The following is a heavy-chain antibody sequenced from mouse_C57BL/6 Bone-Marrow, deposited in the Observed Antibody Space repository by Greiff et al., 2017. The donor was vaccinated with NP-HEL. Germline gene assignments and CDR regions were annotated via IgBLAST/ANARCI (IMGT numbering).Heavy chain of an antibody. CDR1: GYTFTSYW. D-gene: IGHD2-5*01. CDR2: IYPGNSDT. Sequence: EVQLQQSGTVLARPGASVKMSCKTSGYTFTSYWMHWVKQRPGQGLEWIGAIYPGNSDTSYNQKFKGKAKLTAVTSASTAYMELSSLTNEDSAVYYCTRGVYFSNSDYWGQGTTLTVSS. V-gene: IGHV1-5*01. J-gene: IGHJ2*01. CDR3: TRGVYFSNSDY.